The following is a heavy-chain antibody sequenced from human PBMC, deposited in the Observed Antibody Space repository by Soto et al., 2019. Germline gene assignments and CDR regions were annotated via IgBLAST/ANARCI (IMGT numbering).Heavy chain of an antibody. D-gene: IGHD6-6*01. J-gene: IGHJ6*03. CDR2: INWNGGST. CDR3: AKHVVIYYYYYMDV. Sequence: PGGSLRLSCAASGFTFDDYGMSWVRQAPGKGLEWVSGINWNGGSTGYADSVKGRFTISRDNAKNSLYLQMNSLRAEDTAFYYCAKHVVIYYYYYMDVWGKGTTVTVSS. CDR1: GFTFDDYG. V-gene: IGHV3-20*04.